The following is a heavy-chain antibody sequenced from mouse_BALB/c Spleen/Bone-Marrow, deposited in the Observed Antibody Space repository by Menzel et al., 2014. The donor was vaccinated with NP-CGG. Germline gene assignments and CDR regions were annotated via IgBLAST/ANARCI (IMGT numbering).Heavy chain of an antibody. CDR1: RYNFTSYW. CDR2: IYPGSGST. Sequence: QVQLKDSGAELVKPGTSVKLSCKASRYNFTSYWINWVKLRPGQGLEWIGAIYPGSGSTNYNEKFKSKATLTVDTSPSTAYMQLSSLASEGSALYYCGRGAWGNWDDFDYWGQGTTLAVSS. D-gene: IGHD4-1*01. V-gene: IGHV1-55*01. CDR3: GRGAWGNWDDFDY. J-gene: IGHJ2*01.